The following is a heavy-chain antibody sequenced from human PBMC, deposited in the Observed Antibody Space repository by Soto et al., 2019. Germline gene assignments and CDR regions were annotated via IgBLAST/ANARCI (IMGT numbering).Heavy chain of an antibody. CDR1: GYSFTSYW. CDR3: ARLGGYCSITKCYGGGDY. Sequence: PGESLKISCKGSGYSFTSYWIGWVRQMPGKGLEWMGIIYPGDSDTRYSPSFQGQVTISADKSISTAYLQWSSLKASDTAMYYCARLGGYCSITKCYGGGDYWGQGTLVNVSS. D-gene: IGHD2-2*01. CDR2: IYPGDSDT. J-gene: IGHJ4*02. V-gene: IGHV5-51*01.